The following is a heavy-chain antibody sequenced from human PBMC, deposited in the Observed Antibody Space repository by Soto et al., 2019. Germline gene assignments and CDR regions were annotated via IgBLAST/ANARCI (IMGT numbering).Heavy chain of an antibody. CDR2: IIPNFGTA. V-gene: IGHV1-69*13. J-gene: IGHJ5*02. CDR1: GGTFSSYA. CDR3: ARGGIAARPGNWFDP. D-gene: IGHD6-6*01. Sequence: SVKVSCKASGGTFSSYAISWVRQAPGQGLEWMGGIIPNFGTANYAQKFQGRVTITADESTSTAYMELSSLRSEDTAVYYCARGGIAARPGNWFDPWGQGTLVTVSS.